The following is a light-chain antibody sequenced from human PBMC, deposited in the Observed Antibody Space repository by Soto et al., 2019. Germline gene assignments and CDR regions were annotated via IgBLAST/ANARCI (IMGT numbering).Light chain of an antibody. CDR2: GAS. J-gene: IGKJ1*01. CDR1: LSVNSRY. CDR3: QQYASSPQT. Sequence: EIVLTQSPGTLSLSPGERATLSCRASLSVNSRYLAWYQQRPGQAPRLLIYGASSRATGIPDRFSGSGAGTDFTLTISRLEPEDVAMYYCQQYASSPQTFGQGTKVEIK. V-gene: IGKV3-20*01.